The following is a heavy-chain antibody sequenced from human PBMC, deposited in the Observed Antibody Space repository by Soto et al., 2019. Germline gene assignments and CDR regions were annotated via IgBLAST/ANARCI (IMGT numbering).Heavy chain of an antibody. CDR2: IWYDGSNK. J-gene: IGHJ5*02. Sequence: QVQLVESGGGVVQPGRSLRLSCAASGFTFSSYGMHWVRQAPVKGLEWVAVIWYDGSNKYYADSVKGRFTISRDNSKNTLYLQMNSLRAEDTAVYYCAREEPTVVTPSNWFDPWGQGTLVTVAS. D-gene: IGHD4-17*01. CDR1: GFTFSSYG. V-gene: IGHV3-33*01. CDR3: AREEPTVVTPSNWFDP.